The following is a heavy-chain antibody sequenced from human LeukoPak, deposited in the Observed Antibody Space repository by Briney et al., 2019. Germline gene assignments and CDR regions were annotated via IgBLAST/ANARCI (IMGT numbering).Heavy chain of an antibody. Sequence: ASVKVSCKASGYTFTSYYMHWVRQAPGQGLEWMGIINPSGGSTSYAQKFQGRVTMTRDMSTSTVYMELSSLRSEDTAVYYCARVGGMTTSFTAPYNWFAPWGQGTLVTVSS. CDR3: ARVGGMTTSFTAPYNWFAP. CDR2: INPSGGST. CDR1: GYTFTSYY. D-gene: IGHD4-17*01. V-gene: IGHV1-46*01. J-gene: IGHJ5*02.